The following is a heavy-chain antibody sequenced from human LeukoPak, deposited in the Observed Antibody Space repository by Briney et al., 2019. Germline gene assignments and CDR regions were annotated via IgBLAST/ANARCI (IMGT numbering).Heavy chain of an antibody. V-gene: IGHV4-4*07. D-gene: IGHD3-10*01. CDR2: IHINGDT. CDR1: GDSISNFY. CDR3: ARDHLLWPYYMDV. J-gene: IGHJ6*03. Sequence: NSSETPSLTCTVSGDSISNFYWSWTRQPAGKGLEWIGRIHINGDTHYNPSLNSRVTMSLDTSKNQFSLKVNSVTAADTAVYFCARDHLLWPYYMDVWGKGTTVTISS.